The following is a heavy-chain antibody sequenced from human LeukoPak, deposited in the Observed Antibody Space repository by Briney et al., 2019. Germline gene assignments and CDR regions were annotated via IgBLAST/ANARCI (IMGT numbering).Heavy chain of an antibody. V-gene: IGHV6-1*01. D-gene: IGHD3-16*01. CDR3: ARAGGEGFDH. Sequence: SQTLSLTCAISGDSVSSNSAGWNWIRQSPSRGLEWLGRTYYRSKWLNDYAVSLKSRITVNPDTSKNQFSLQLNSATPEDTAVYYCARAGGEGFDHWGQGTLVTVSS. J-gene: IGHJ4*02. CDR2: TYYRSKWLN. CDR1: GDSVSSNSAG.